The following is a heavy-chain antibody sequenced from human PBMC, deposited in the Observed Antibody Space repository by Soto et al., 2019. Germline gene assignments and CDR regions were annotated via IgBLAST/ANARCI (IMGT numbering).Heavy chain of an antibody. Sequence: SETLSLTCAVYGGSFSGYYWSWIRQPPGKGLEWIGEINHSGSTNYNPSLKSRVTISVDTSKNQFSLKLSSVTAADTAVYYCAILPGGIVATRKGAFDIWGQGTMVTVSS. V-gene: IGHV4-34*01. J-gene: IGHJ3*02. CDR2: INHSGST. D-gene: IGHD5-12*01. CDR1: GGSFSGYY. CDR3: AILPGGIVATRKGAFDI.